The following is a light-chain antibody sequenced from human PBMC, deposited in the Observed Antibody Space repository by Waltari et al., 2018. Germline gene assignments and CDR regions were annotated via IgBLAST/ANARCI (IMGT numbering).Light chain of an antibody. J-gene: IGLJ1*01. CDR1: SSDVGNYNL. V-gene: IGLV2-23*02. CDR2: EVS. Sequence: QSALTQPASVSGSPGQSITISCTGTSSDVGNYNLVYWYQQHPGKAPTLMIYEVSQRPSGVSNRFSGSKSGNTASLTISGLQPEDETDYYCCSYAGHSTYVFGTGTKVTVL. CDR3: CSYAGHSTYV.